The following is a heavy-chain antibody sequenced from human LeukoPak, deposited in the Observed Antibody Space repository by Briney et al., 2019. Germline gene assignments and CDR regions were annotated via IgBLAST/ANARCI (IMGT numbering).Heavy chain of an antibody. Sequence: PGGSLRLSCAASGFTFSSYSMNWVRQAPGKGLEWVSSISSRSSYIYYADSVKGRFTISRDNAKNSLYLQMNSLRAEDTAVYYCARAPIVGYLFDYWGQGTLVTVSS. CDR1: GFTFSSYS. CDR3: ARAPIVGYLFDY. CDR2: ISSRSSYI. V-gene: IGHV3-21*01. J-gene: IGHJ4*02. D-gene: IGHD3-22*01.